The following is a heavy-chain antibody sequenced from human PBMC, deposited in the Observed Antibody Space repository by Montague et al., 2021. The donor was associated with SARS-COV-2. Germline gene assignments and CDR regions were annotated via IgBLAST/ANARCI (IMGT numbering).Heavy chain of an antibody. Sequence: TLSLTCGVYDGSLINYYWSWIRQTPERGLEWIGEINQSGTTNYNPSLKSRVTISVDTSKNQFSLKLSSVTAADTAVYYCASMVRAQVYYFDYWGQGTLVTVSS. CDR1: DGSLINYY. D-gene: IGHD3-10*01. J-gene: IGHJ4*02. CDR2: INQSGTT. V-gene: IGHV4-34*01. CDR3: ASMVRAQVYYFDY.